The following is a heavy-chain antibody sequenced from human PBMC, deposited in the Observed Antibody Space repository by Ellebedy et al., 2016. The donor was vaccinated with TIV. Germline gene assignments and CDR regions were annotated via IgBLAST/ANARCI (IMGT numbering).Heavy chain of an antibody. J-gene: IGHJ4*02. D-gene: IGHD3-10*02. CDR2: VNAGGVVI. Sequence: MSWVRQAPEKGLDWVTCVNAGGVVIAYADSVKGRFTTSRDNSRNTLYLQMNSLRDEDTAIYYCASSRYHYYVRKTVFAYWGQGILVTVSS. CDR3: ASSRYHYYVRKTVFAY. V-gene: IGHV3-23*01.